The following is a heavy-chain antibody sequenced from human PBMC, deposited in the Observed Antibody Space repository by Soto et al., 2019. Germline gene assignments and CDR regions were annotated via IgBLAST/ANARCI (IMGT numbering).Heavy chain of an antibody. D-gene: IGHD1-26*01. CDR3: ATIVRATWAAFDI. V-gene: IGHV4-59*01. Sequence: PSETLSLTCTVSGGSISSYYWSWIRPPPGKGLEWIGYIYYSGSTNYNPSLKSRVTVSLDTPRNQFFLKLTSVTAADTAMYYCATIVRATWAAFDIWGRGTLVTVSS. J-gene: IGHJ3*02. CDR1: GGSISSYY. CDR2: IYYSGST.